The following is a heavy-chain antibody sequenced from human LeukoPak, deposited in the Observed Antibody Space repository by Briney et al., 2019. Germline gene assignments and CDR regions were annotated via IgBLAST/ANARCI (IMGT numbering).Heavy chain of an antibody. Sequence: SETLSLTCAVYGGSFSGYYWSWIRQPPGKGLEWIGYISYSGSTDYNPSLKSRVTISVDTSKNQFSLKLSSVTAADTAVYYCARDKQPGDYWGQGTLVTVSS. V-gene: IGHV4-59*01. CDR2: ISYSGST. J-gene: IGHJ4*02. CDR3: ARDKQPGDY. CDR1: GGSFSGYY. D-gene: IGHD5-18*01.